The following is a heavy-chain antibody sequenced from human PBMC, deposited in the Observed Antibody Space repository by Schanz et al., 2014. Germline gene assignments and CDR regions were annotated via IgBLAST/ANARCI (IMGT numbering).Heavy chain of an antibody. V-gene: IGHV3-NL1*01. CDR1: GFTFSSYD. CDR3: ARKMKLGVYGGKGHDSLDI. J-gene: IGHJ3*02. CDR2: ISGSGGNT. Sequence: QVQLVESGGGVVQPGRSLRLSCVASGFTFSSYDVFWVRQAPGKGLEWVSIISGSGGNTYYADAVRGRFTISRDNAKNSLYLQMNSLRAEDTAVYYCARKMKLGVYGGKGHDSLDIWGQGTMVTVSS. D-gene: IGHD4-17*01.